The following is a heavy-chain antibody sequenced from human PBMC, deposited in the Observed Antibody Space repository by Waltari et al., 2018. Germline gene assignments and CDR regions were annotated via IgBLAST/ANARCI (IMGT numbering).Heavy chain of an antibody. V-gene: IGHV1-2*06. CDR3: ASGLIPYYYYYYMDV. CDR1: GYPFTGYY. J-gene: IGHJ6*03. D-gene: IGHD3-16*01. Sequence: QVQLVQSGAEVKKPGASVKVSCKASGYPFTGYYMHWVRQAPGQGLEWMGRINPNSGGTNYAQKFQGRVTMTRDTSISTAYMELSRLRSDDTAVYYCASGLIPYYYYYYMDVWGKGTTVTVSS. CDR2: INPNSGGT.